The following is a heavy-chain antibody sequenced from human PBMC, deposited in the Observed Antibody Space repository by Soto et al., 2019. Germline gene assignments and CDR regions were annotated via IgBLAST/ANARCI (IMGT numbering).Heavy chain of an antibody. J-gene: IGHJ4*02. CDR1: GGSFSGYY. D-gene: IGHD3-16*02. CDR2: INHIGGT. CDR3: ARGTPPYDYIWGSYRFFDY. Sequence: QVQLQQWGAGLLKPSETLSLTCAVYGGSFSGYYWSWIRQPPGKGLEWIGEINHIGGTNYNPSLKRPVTISVDTSKNQFSLKLSSVTAADTAVYYCARGTPPYDYIWGSYRFFDYWGQGTLVTVSS. V-gene: IGHV4-34*01.